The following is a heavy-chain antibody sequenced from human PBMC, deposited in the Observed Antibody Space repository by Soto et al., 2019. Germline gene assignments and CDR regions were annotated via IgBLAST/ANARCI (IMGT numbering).Heavy chain of an antibody. CDR1: GGSVSSGSYY. Sequence: PSETLSLTCTVSGGSVSSGSYYWSWIRQPPGKGLGWIGYIYYSGSTNYNPSLKSRVTISVDTSKNQFSLKLSSVTAADTAVYYCARFGGSSSWCGVGYYYYGMDVWGQGTTVTVSS. D-gene: IGHD6-13*01. V-gene: IGHV4-61*01. CDR2: IYYSGST. CDR3: ARFGGSSSWCGVGYYYYGMDV. J-gene: IGHJ6*02.